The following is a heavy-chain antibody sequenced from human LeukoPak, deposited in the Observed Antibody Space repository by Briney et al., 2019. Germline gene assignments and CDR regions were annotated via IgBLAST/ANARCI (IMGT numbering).Heavy chain of an antibody. CDR2: IKHDGSEK. Sequence: GGSLRLSCAASGFTLSSFWMSWVRQAPGKGLEWVANIKHDGSEKYYVDSVKGRFTISRDNAKNSLYLQMNSLRAEDTAVYYCARDMGIWGQGTLVTVSS. CDR3: ARDMGI. CDR1: GFTLSSFW. D-gene: IGHD7-27*01. J-gene: IGHJ4*02. V-gene: IGHV3-7*01.